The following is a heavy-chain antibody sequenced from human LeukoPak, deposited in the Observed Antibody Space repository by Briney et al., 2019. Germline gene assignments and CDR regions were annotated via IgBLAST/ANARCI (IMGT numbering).Heavy chain of an antibody. J-gene: IGHJ4*02. Sequence: SETLSLTCTVSGGSVSSSFYYWGWIRQPPGKGLEWIGSMYFSGSTHYNPSLKSRVTISVDTSKNQFSPKLTSVTAADTAVYYCANAASYSVDYWGQGTLVTVSS. CDR3: ANAASYSVDY. CDR1: GGSVSSSFYY. V-gene: IGHV4-39*01. CDR2: MYFSGST. D-gene: IGHD1-26*01.